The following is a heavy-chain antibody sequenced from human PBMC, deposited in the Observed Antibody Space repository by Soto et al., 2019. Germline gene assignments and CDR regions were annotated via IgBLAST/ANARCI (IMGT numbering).Heavy chain of an antibody. D-gene: IGHD6-19*01. Sequence: SVKVSCKASGGTFSSYTISWVRQAPGQGLEWMGRIIPILGIANYAQKFQGRVTITADKSTSTAYMELSSLRSEDTAVYYCARYPGAAVGRSTHNFDYWGQGTLVTVSS. CDR1: GGTFSSYT. CDR3: ARYPGAAVGRSTHNFDY. V-gene: IGHV1-69*02. CDR2: IIPILGIA. J-gene: IGHJ4*02.